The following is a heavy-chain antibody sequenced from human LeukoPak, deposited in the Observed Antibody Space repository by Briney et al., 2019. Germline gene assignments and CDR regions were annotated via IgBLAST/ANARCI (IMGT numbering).Heavy chain of an antibody. J-gene: IGHJ4*02. V-gene: IGHV3-66*01. CDR2: IHNGGST. CDR1: GFTVSNNY. CDR3: ARASQWLAFDY. Sequence: LTGGSLRLSCAASGFTVSNNYMAWVRQAPGKGLEWVSVIHNGGSTNYGDSVKDRFTISRDNSKNTLHLQMNSLRAEDTALYYCARASQWLAFDYWGQGALVTVSS. D-gene: IGHD6-19*01.